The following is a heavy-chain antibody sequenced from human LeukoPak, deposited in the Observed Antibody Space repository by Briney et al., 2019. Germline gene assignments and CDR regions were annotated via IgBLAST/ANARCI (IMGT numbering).Heavy chain of an antibody. CDR2: ISFDGSNK. CDR1: GFIFSNYA. CDR3: VRSGGISLAVGDY. Sequence: PGGSLRLSCAASGFIFSNYAMHWVRQAPGKGLEWVAVISFDGSNKYYVDSVKGRFTISRDNSKNTLHLQMNSLRTEDTAVNYCVRSGGISLAVGDYWGQGTLVTVSS. D-gene: IGHD6-19*01. J-gene: IGHJ4*02. V-gene: IGHV3-30-3*01.